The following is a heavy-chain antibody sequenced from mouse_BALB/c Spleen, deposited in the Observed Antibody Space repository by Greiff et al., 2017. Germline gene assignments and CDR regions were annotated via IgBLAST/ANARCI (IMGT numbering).Heavy chain of an antibody. J-gene: IGHJ3*01. V-gene: IGHV1-69*02. CDR3: TSHLYYYGSSSFAY. CDR2: IYPSDSYT. Sequence: QVQLQQPGAELVRPGASVKLSCKASGYTFTSYWINWVKQRPGQGLEWIGNIYPSDSYTNYNQKFKDKATLTVDKSSSTAYMQLSSPTSEDSAVYYCTSHLYYYGSSSFAYWGQGTLVTVSA. D-gene: IGHD1-1*01. CDR1: GYTFTSYW.